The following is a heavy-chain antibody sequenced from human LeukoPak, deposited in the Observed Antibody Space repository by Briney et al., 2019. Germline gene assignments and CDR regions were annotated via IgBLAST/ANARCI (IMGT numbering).Heavy chain of an antibody. CDR2: MNPNSGNT. CDR3: ARSPWFDP. J-gene: IGHJ5*02. Sequence: GLEWMGWMNPNSGNTGYAQKFQGRVTMTRNTSISTAYMELSSLRSEDTAVYYCARSPWFDPWGQGTLVTVSS. V-gene: IGHV1-8*01.